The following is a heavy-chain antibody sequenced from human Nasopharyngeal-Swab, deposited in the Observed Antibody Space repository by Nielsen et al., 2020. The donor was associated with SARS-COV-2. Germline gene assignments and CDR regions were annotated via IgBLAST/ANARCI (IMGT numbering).Heavy chain of an antibody. Sequence: GGSLRLSCAVSGLTVSSTYMSWVRQAPGKGLEWVSTIDAGSINTWYADSVKGRFTISRDNSKNTLYLQMNSLRAEDTAVYYCARDQRDYGDYGSGSFDIWGQGTMVTVSS. D-gene: IGHD4-17*01. CDR1: GLTVSSTY. CDR3: ARDQRDYGDYGSGSFDI. CDR2: IDAGSINT. V-gene: IGHV3-53*01. J-gene: IGHJ3*02.